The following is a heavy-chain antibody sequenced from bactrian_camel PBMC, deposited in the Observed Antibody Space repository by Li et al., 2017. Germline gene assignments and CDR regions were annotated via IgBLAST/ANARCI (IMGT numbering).Heavy chain of an antibody. Sequence: VQLVESGGGSVQTGGSVRLSCAASGYGALYLCMGWFRQAPGKEREGVAAIDTGSADSYYADSVKGRFIISMDNDKNTLYLQMNDLKPEDTAIYYCAAERRLWNNLGTMTPTYWGQGTQVTVS. CDR1: GYGALYLC. D-gene: IGHD4*01. CDR3: AAERRLWNNLGTMTPTY. CDR2: IDTGSADS. J-gene: IGHJ4*01. V-gene: IGHV3S54*01.